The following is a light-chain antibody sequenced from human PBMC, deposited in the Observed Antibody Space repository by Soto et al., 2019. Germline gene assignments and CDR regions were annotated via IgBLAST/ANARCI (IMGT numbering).Light chain of an antibody. J-gene: IGKJ1*01. CDR1: QAIRTA. V-gene: IGKV1-6*01. CDR2: AAS. Sequence: AIQLTQSPSSLYASVGDRVTITCRASQAIRTALGWYQQKPGKVPKLLIYAASILQSGVPSRFSGSGSGRDFTLTISSLRPEDIATYFCQQSYTSPPWTFGQGTKVEVK. CDR3: QQSYTSPPWT.